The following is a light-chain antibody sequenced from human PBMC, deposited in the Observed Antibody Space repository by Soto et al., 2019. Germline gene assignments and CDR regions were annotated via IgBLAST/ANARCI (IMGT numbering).Light chain of an antibody. CDR1: SSNIGSNT. Sequence: QSVLTQPPSASGTPGQRVTISCSGSSSNIGSNTVNWYQQLPGTAPKLLIYSNNQRPSGVPDRFSGSKSGTSASLAIIGLQSEDEADYYCAAWDDSLNVYVVFGGGTKLTVL. J-gene: IGLJ2*01. CDR2: SNN. CDR3: AAWDDSLNVYVV. V-gene: IGLV1-44*01.